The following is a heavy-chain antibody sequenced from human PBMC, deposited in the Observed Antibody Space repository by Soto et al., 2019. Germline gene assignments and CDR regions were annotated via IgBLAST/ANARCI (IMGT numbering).Heavy chain of an antibody. CDR3: GGGLFFGGGCPYLDS. CDR1: GGSIDSDGSY. Sequence: SETLSLTCTVSGGSIDSDGSYWSWIRQSPGEGLEWLGYIYYSGITYYNPSLKSRVSISLDTSKNQFSLKLSSVTAADTAIYSCGGGLFFGGGCPYLDSWGRGPWS. J-gene: IGHJ5*01. CDR2: IYYSGIT. D-gene: IGHD2-15*01. V-gene: IGHV4-31*03.